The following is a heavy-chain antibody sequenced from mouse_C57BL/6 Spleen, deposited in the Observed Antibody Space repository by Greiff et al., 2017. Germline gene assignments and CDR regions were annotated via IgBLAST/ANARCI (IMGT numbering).Heavy chain of an antibody. CDR2: INPYNGDT. V-gene: IGHV1-20*01. D-gene: IGHD2-1*01. J-gene: IGHJ3*01. CDR1: GFSFTGYF. Sequence: EVQLQESGPELVKPGDSVKISCKASGFSFTGYFMNWVMQSHGQSLEWIGSINPYNGDTFYNQKFKGKATLTVDKSSSTAHMELRSLTSEDSAVYYCARGISYGNCVPSAWFAYWGQGTLVTVSA. CDR3: ARGISYGNCVPSAWFAY.